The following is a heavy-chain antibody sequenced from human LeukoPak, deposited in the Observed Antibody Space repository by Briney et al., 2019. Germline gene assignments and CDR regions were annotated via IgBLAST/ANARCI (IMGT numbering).Heavy chain of an antibody. J-gene: IGHJ5*02. D-gene: IGHD2-8*01. CDR1: GFTFSTYA. CDR3: AKSLVGVFCGFDP. Sequence: GSLRLSCATSGFTFSTYAMSWVRQAPGKGLEWVSAISASGVSTYSGDSVKGRFTISTDNSKNTLYLQMSSLRAEDTAVYYCAKSLVGVFCGFDPWGQGTLVTVSS. CDR2: ISASGVST. V-gene: IGHV3-23*01.